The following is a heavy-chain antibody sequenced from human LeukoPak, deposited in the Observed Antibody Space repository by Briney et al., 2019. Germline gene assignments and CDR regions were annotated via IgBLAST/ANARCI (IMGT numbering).Heavy chain of an antibody. J-gene: IGHJ3*02. V-gene: IGHV3-23*01. CDR1: GFTFSNYA. Sequence: GGSLRLSCAASGFTFSNYAMSWVRQAPGKGLEWVSGITARADSTYYADSVEGRVTISRDNSKNTLFLQLNSLRAEDAAVYYCAKTYMWSIDAFHIWGQGTTVTVSS. D-gene: IGHD2-8*02. CDR2: ITARADST. CDR3: AKTYMWSIDAFHI.